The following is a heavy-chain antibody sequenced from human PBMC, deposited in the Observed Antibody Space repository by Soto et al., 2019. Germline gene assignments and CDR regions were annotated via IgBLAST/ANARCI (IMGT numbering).Heavy chain of an antibody. Sequence: QVQLQESGPGLVKPSQTLSLTCTVSGGSISSGGYYWSWIRQHPGKGLEWIGYIYYSGSTYYNPSLKSRVTISVDPSKDQVSLKLSSVTAADTAVYYCARERGEMDNWFDPWGQGTLVTVSS. D-gene: IGHD3-10*01. V-gene: IGHV4-31*03. CDR3: ARERGEMDNWFDP. CDR2: IYYSGST. J-gene: IGHJ5*02. CDR1: GGSISSGGYY.